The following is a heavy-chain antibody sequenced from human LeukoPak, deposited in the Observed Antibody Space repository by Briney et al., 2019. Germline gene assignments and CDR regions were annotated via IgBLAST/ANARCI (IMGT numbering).Heavy chain of an antibody. Sequence: SETLSLTCTVSGGSISSSSYYWGWIRQPPGKGLEWIGSIYYSGSTNYNPSLKSRVTISVDTSKNQFSLKLSSVTAADTAVYYCARDGGSPNWFDPWGQGTLVTVSS. CDR1: GGSISSSSYY. D-gene: IGHD1-26*01. V-gene: IGHV4-39*07. J-gene: IGHJ5*02. CDR3: ARDGGSPNWFDP. CDR2: IYYSGST.